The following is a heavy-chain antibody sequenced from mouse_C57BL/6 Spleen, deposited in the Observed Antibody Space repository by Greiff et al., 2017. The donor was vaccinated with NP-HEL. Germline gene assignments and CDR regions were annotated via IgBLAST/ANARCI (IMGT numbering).Heavy chain of an antibody. CDR3: ARDEGAYYSNCENWYFDV. V-gene: IGHV1-62-2*01. J-gene: IGHJ1*03. Sequence: VQLQQSGAELVKPGASVKLSCKASGYTFTEYTIHWVKQRSGQGLEWIGWFYPGSGSIKYNEKFKDKATLTADKSSSTVYMELSRLTSEDSAVYFCARDEGAYYSNCENWYFDVWGTGTTVTVSS. CDR1: GYTFTEYT. D-gene: IGHD2-5*01. CDR2: FYPGSGSI.